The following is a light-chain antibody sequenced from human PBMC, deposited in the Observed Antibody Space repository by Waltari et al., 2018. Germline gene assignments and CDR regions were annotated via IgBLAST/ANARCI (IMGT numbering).Light chain of an antibody. V-gene: IGLV2-23*01. Sequence: HSALTQPASVSGSPGQSITISCTGASRDVGRYNLVSWYQQYPGKAPKLIIYEGSKRPPGVSNRFSGSKSGNTGSLTISGLQVEDEADYYCCSFAGSNTYVLGTGTKVSVL. CDR2: EGS. CDR1: SRDVGRYNL. J-gene: IGLJ1*01. CDR3: CSFAGSNTYV.